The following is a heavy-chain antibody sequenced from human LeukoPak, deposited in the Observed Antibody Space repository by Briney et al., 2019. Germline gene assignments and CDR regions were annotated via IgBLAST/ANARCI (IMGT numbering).Heavy chain of an antibody. CDR1: SGSISIYY. D-gene: IGHD6-13*01. Sequence: SETLSLTCTVSSGSISIYYWIWIRQPPGKGLEWVGYIYYSGSANYNPSLKSRGTISVDTSKNQFSLKLSSVTAADTAVYYCAKFSSSWSYFDYWGQGTLVTVSS. CDR3: AKFSSSWSYFDY. CDR2: IYYSGSA. V-gene: IGHV4-59*01. J-gene: IGHJ4*02.